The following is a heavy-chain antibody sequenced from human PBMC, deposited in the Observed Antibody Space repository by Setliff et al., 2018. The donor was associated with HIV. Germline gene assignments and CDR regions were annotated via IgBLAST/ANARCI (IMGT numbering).Heavy chain of an antibody. CDR3: ARDSLMTVERGGAGAASDL. J-gene: IGHJ3*01. V-gene: IGHV7-4-1*02. D-gene: IGHD1-1*01. Sequence: ASVKVSCKASVYSFSAYSINWVRLVPGRWLQWLGWINTNTVNPAAAQVFTGRYVFSFDISVSTAYLQITSLESEDTAMYFCARDSLMTVERGGAGAASDLWGQGTMVTVSS. CDR1: VYSFSAYS. CDR2: INTNTVNP.